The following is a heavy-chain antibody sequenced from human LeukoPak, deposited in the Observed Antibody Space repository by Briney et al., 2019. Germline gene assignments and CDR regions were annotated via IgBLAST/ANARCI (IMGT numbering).Heavy chain of an antibody. D-gene: IGHD3-3*01. Sequence: GRSLRLSCAASGFTFDDYAMHWVRQAPGKGLEWVSGISWNSGSIGYADSVKGRFTISRDNAKNSLYLQMNSLRAGDTALYYCAKSTIFGVAEKYYFDYWGQGTLVTVSS. CDR3: AKSTIFGVAEKYYFDY. CDR2: ISWNSGSI. CDR1: GFTFDDYA. V-gene: IGHV3-9*01. J-gene: IGHJ4*02.